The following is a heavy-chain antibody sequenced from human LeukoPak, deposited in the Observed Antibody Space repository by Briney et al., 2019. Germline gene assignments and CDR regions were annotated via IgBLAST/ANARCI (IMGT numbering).Heavy chain of an antibody. D-gene: IGHD3-10*01. J-gene: IGHJ4*02. V-gene: IGHV4-39*07. CDR1: GGSIISSSYY. Sequence: SETLSLTCTVSGGSIISSSYYWGWIRQPPGKGLEWIGNIYYSGSTYYNPSLKSRVTISIDTSQNQFSLKLSSVTAADTAVYYCARAPPYGSGSYFFDWGQGTLVTVSS. CDR3: ARAPPYGSGSYFFD. CDR2: IYYSGST.